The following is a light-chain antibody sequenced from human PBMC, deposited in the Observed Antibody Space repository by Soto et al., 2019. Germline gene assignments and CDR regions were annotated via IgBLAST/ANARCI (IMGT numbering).Light chain of an antibody. CDR2: GAS. J-gene: IGKJ5*01. CDR1: QSVSSSY. V-gene: IGKV3-20*01. CDR3: QQYCSSVT. Sequence: EIVFTQSPGTLSLSPGERATLSCRASQSVSSSYLAWYQQKPGQAPRLLIYGASCRATGIPDRFSGSGSGTDFTLTISRLEPEDFAVYYCQQYCSSVTFGQGTRLEIK.